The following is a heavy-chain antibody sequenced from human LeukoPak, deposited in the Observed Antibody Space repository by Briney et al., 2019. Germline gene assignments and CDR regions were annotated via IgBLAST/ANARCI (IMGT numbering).Heavy chain of an antibody. CDR1: GFTFSNYN. V-gene: IGHV3-21*01. CDR2: IRSSTTYV. J-gene: IGHJ4*02. CDR3: ARDSLTMIVGRQKRGLDY. D-gene: IGHD3-22*01. Sequence: GGSLRLSCAASGFTFSNYNMNWVRQAPGKGLEWVSSIRSSTTYVYYADSVKGRFTISRDNAKNSLYLQMNSLRAEDTAVYYCARDSLTMIVGRQKRGLDYWGQGTLVTVSS.